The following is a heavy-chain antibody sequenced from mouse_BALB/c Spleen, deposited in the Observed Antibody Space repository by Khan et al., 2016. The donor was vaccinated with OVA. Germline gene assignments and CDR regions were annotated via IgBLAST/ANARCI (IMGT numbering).Heavy chain of an antibody. CDR2: IYPGDGDT. Sequence: VQLQQSGAELARPGASVKLSCKASGYTFTGYYIQWVKQRPGQGLEWIGTIYPGDGDTRYTQRFKDKATLTADESSTTAYMQLSNLASEDSAVYYWARGTPSDFWGQGTTLTVSS. CDR3: ARGTPSDF. V-gene: IGHV1-87*01. J-gene: IGHJ2*01. CDR1: GYTFTGYY.